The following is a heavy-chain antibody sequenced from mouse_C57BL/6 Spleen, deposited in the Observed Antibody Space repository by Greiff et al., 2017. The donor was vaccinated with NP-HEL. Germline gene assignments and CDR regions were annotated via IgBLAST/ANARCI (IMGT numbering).Heavy chain of an antibody. CDR1: GFSFTSYG. CDR2: IWSGGST. Sequence: VQRVESGPGLVQPSQSLSITCTVSGFSFTSYGVHWVRQSPGKGLEWLGVIWSGGSTDYNAAFISSLSISKDNSKSQVFFKMNSLQADDTAIYYCARNWYYGSSYVGAMDYWGQGTSVTVSS. V-gene: IGHV2-2*01. J-gene: IGHJ4*01. CDR3: ARNWYYGSSYVGAMDY. D-gene: IGHD1-1*01.